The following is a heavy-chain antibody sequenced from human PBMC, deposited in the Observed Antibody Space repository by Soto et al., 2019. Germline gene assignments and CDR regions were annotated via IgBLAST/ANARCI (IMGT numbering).Heavy chain of an antibody. V-gene: IGHV3-23*01. Sequence: GGSLRLSCAASGFTFSSYAMSWVRQAPGKGLEWVSAISGSGDSTYYADSVKGRFTISRDNSKNTLYLQMNSLRAEDTAVYYCAKVTGDYGDYVDAFDIWGQGTMVTVSS. CDR1: GFTFSSYA. CDR3: AKVTGDYGDYVDAFDI. D-gene: IGHD4-17*01. J-gene: IGHJ3*02. CDR2: ISGSGDST.